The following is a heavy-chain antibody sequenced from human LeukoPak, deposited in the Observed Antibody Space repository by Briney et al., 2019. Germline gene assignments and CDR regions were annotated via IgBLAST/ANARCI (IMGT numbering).Heavy chain of an antibody. Sequence: AASVKVSCRASGYTFIAYYMHWVRQAPGQGLEWMGWINPSSGGTNYAQKFQGRVTMTRDTSISTAYMELSELRSDDTAVYYCAGQKDPRPIDYWGQGTLIPVSS. CDR2: INPSSGGT. V-gene: IGHV1-2*02. CDR3: AGQKDPRPIDY. CDR1: GYTFIAYY. J-gene: IGHJ4*02.